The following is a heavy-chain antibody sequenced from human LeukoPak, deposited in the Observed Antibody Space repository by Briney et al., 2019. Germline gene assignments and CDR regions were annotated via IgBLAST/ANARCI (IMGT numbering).Heavy chain of an antibody. CDR2: INHSGST. D-gene: IGHD6-13*01. J-gene: IGHJ3*02. CDR1: GGSSSGYY. CDR3: ARGSRSSSWKINDAFDI. Sequence: SETLSLTCAVYGGSSSGYYWSWIRQPPGKGLEWIGEINHSGSTNYNPSLKSRVTISVDTSKNQFSLKLSSVTAADTAVYYCARGSRSSSWKINDAFDIWGQGTMVTVSS. V-gene: IGHV4-34*01.